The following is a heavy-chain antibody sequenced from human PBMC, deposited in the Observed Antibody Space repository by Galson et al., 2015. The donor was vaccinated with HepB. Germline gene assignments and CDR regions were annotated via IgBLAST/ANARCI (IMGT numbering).Heavy chain of an antibody. CDR3: ARDRIAVAGQPNWFDP. CDR1: GFTFSSYG. CDR2: IWYDGSNK. Sequence: SLRLSCAASGFTFSSYGMHWVRQAPGKGLEWVAVIWYDGSNKYYADSVKGRFTISRDNSKNTLYLQMNSLRAEDTAVYYCARDRIAVAGQPNWFDPWGQGTLVTVSS. J-gene: IGHJ5*02. V-gene: IGHV3-33*08. D-gene: IGHD6-19*01.